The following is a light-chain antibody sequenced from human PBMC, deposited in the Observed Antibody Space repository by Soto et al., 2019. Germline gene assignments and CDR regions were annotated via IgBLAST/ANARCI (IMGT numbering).Light chain of an antibody. CDR1: QSFRGL. CDR3: QQRDMWSIT. J-gene: IGKJ5*01. CDR2: DAY. V-gene: IGKV3-11*01. Sequence: EVVLTQSPVTLSLSPGERATLSCRASQSFRGLLAWYQQKPGQAPRLLIYDAYKRATGIPPRFSGSGSGTDFTLTISSLEPEDSAVYYCQQRDMWSITFGQGTRLEIK.